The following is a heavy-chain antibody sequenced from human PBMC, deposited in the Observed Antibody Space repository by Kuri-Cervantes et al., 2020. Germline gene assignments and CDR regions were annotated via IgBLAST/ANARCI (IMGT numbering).Heavy chain of an antibody. Sequence: GEALKISCAASGFTFSSYWMSWVRQAPGKGLEWVANIKQDGSEKYYADSVKGRFTISRDNSKNTLYLQMNSLRAEDTAVYYCARSGWELDGVPVDYWGQGTLVTVSS. CDR1: GFTFSSYW. D-gene: IGHD1-26*01. CDR3: ARSGWELDGVPVDY. CDR2: IKQDGSEK. J-gene: IGHJ4*02. V-gene: IGHV3-7*01.